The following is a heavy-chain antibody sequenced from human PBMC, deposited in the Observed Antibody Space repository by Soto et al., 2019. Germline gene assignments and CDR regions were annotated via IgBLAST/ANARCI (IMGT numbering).Heavy chain of an antibody. D-gene: IGHD5-18*01. V-gene: IGHV3-23*01. Sequence: GGSLRLSCAASGFTFSSYAMSWVRQAPGKGLEWVSAISGSGGSTYYADSVKGRFTISRDNSKNTLYLQMNSLRAEDTAVYYCAKDRWGYSYGPLSMNIDYWGQGTLVTVSS. CDR2: ISGSGGST. CDR3: AKDRWGYSYGPLSMNIDY. J-gene: IGHJ4*02. CDR1: GFTFSSYA.